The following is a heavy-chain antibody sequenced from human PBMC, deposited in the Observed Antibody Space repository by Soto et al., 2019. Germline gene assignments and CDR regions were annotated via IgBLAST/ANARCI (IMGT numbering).Heavy chain of an antibody. CDR2: INPNSGGT. CDR3: ARDKASSHLSIAVAGTLHGMDV. J-gene: IGHJ6*02. Sequence: ASVKVSCKASGYTFTGYYMHWVRQAPGQGLEWMGWINPNSGGTNYAQKFQGWVTMTRDTSISTAYMELSRLRSDDTAVYYCARDKASSHLSIAVAGTLHGMDVWG. D-gene: IGHD6-19*01. V-gene: IGHV1-2*04. CDR1: GYTFTGYY.